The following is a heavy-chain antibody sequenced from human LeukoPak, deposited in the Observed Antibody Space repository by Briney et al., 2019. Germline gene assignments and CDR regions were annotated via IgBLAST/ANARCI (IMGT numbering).Heavy chain of an antibody. CDR2: IKRDGSEK. V-gene: IGHV3-7*01. J-gene: IGHJ4*02. Sequence: GGSLRLSCEASGFTFSTYWMSWVRQAPGKGLEWVANIKRDGSEKYYVDSVKGRFTISRDNAKNSLYLQMNSLRAEDTAMYYCARDSAGNDYWGQGTLVTVSS. CDR1: GFTFSTYW. D-gene: IGHD6-13*01. CDR3: ARDSAGNDY.